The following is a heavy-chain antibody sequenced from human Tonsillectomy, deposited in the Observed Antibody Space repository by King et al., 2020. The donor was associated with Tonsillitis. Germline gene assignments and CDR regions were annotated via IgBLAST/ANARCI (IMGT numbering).Heavy chain of an antibody. J-gene: IGHJ6*02. Sequence: VQLVESGAEVKRPGASVTISCKATGYTLTNYYVYWVRRAPGRGLEWMGLINPSGISSVNTQNFQEQGRVTVTRDTSTSTVYMEVTNLRSEDTAVYYCARVLLVRDEAAYYFGMAVWGPGTTVTVSS. CDR1: GYTLTNYY. CDR3: ARVLLVRDEAAYYFGMAV. D-gene: IGHD2/OR15-2a*01. V-gene: IGHV1-46*01. CDR2: INPSGISS.